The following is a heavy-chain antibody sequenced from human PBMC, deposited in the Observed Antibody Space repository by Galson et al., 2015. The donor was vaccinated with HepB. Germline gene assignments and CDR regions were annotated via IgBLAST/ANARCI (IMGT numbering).Heavy chain of an antibody. V-gene: IGHV3-23*01. D-gene: IGHD3-16*01. CDR1: GFTFSSYA. Sequence: SLRLSCAASGFTFSSYAMSWVRQAPGKGLEWVSAISGSGGSTYYADSVKGRFTISRDNSKNTLYLQMNSLRAEDTAVYYCARPRGHQTGGVGYSIIGYFDYWGQGTLVTVSS. J-gene: IGHJ4*02. CDR3: ARPRGHQTGGVGYSIIGYFDY. CDR2: ISGSGGST.